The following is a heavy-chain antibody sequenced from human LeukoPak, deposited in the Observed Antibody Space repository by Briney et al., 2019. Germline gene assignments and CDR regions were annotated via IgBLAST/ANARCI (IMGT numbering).Heavy chain of an antibody. CDR3: ARAGDYDFWSGYFDYYYMDV. CDR2: IYYSGST. J-gene: IGHJ6*03. D-gene: IGHD3-3*01. Sequence: SETLSLTCTVAGGSISSYYWSWIRQPPGKGLKWIGYIYYSGSTNYNPSLKSRVTISVDTSKNQFSLKLSSVTAADTAVYYCARAGDYDFWSGYFDYYYMDVWGKGTTVTVSS. V-gene: IGHV4-59*01. CDR1: GGSISSYY.